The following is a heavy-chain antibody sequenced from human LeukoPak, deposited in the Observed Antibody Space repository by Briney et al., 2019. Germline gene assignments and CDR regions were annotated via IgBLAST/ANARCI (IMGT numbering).Heavy chain of an antibody. CDR3: ASLPSGSYSNWFDP. CDR1: GGSISSYY. J-gene: IGHJ5*02. CDR2: IYYSGST. D-gene: IGHD3-10*01. V-gene: IGHV4-59*01. Sequence: SETLSLTCIVSGGSISSYYWSWIRQPPGKGLEWIGYIYYSGSTNYNPSLKSRVTISVDTSKNQFSLRLSSVTAADTAVYYCASLPSGSYSNWFDPWGQGTLVTVSS.